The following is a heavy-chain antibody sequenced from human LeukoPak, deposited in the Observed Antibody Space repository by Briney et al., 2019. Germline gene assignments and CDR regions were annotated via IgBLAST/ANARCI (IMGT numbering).Heavy chain of an antibody. J-gene: IGHJ4*02. D-gene: IGHD3-22*01. V-gene: IGHV6-1*01. CDR2: TYYRSKWYN. Sequence: TSETLSLTCTVSGGSISSYYWNWIRQSPSRGLEWLGRTYYRSKWYNDYAVSVKSRITINPDTSKNQFSLQLNSVTPEDTAVYYCAREFSSGYYLTLDYWGQGTLVTVSS. CDR3: AREFSSGYYLTLDY. CDR1: GGSISSYY.